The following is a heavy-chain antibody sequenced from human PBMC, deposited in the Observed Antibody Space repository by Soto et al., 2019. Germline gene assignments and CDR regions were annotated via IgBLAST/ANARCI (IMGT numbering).Heavy chain of an antibody. D-gene: IGHD2-8*01. CDR1: GFIFDDNA. J-gene: IGHJ6*02. CDR2: ISWNSGSI. Sequence: EVQLVESGGGLVQPGRSLRLSCVASGFIFDDNAMHWVRQAPGKGLEWVSGISWNSGSIDYADSVKGRFTISRDNAKSSLYLQMNSLRAEDTALYYCAREMGYGVDVWGQGTTVNVSS. V-gene: IGHV3-9*01. CDR3: AREMGYGVDV.